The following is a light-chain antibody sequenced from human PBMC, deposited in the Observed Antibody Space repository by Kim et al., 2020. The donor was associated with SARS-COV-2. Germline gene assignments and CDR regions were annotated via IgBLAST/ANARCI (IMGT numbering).Light chain of an antibody. V-gene: IGKV1-5*01. CDR2: DAS. Sequence: IQLTQSPSTLSASVGDRVTITCRASQSIGGWLAWYQQKPGKAPKLLIYDASSVESGVPSRFSGSGSGTEFTLTISSLQPDDSVTYYCQHHSTYPITFGQGTRLEIK. CDR3: QHHSTYPIT. J-gene: IGKJ5*01. CDR1: QSIGGW.